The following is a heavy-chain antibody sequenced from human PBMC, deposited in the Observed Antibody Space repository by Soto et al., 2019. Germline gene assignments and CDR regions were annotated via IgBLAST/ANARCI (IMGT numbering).Heavy chain of an antibody. Sequence: EVQLVESGGGLVKPGGSLRLSCAASGFTFSNVWMNWVRQAPGKGLEWVGRIKGKTDGGTTYYAAPVKGRFTISRDDSKNTLYRQMNSLKTDDTAVYYCTPLALKYTSGWYEFADWGPGTRVTVSS. V-gene: IGHV3-15*07. D-gene: IGHD6-19*01. CDR3: TPLALKYTSGWYEFAD. J-gene: IGHJ4*02. CDR2: IKGKTDGGTT. CDR1: GFTFSNVW.